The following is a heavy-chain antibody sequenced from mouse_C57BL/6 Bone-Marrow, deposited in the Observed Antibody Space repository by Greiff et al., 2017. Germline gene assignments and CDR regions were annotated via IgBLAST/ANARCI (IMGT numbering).Heavy chain of an antibody. Sequence: VQLQQSGPGLVQPSQSLSITCTVSGFSLTSYGVHWVRQSPGKGLEWLGVIWSGGSTDYNAAFISRLSISKDNSKSQVFFKMNSLQADDTAIYYCARQRVYYYGSSYAFAYWGQGTTLTVSS. CDR1: GFSLTSYG. J-gene: IGHJ2*01. V-gene: IGHV2-2*01. CDR2: IWSGGST. D-gene: IGHD1-1*01. CDR3: ARQRVYYYGSSYAFAY.